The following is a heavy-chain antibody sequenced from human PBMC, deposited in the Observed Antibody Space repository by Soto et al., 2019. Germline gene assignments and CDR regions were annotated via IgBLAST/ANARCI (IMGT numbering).Heavy chain of an antibody. J-gene: IGHJ4*02. V-gene: IGHV3-9*01. CDR1: GFTFDDYA. CDR3: AKVGGYCSGGSCFDY. CDR2: ISWNSGSI. Sequence: TGGSLRLSCAASGFTFDDYAMHWVRQAPGKGLEWVSGISWNSGSIGYADSVKGRFTISRDNAKNSLYLQMNSLRAEDTALYYCAKVGGYCSGGSCFDYWGQGTLVTVSS. D-gene: IGHD2-15*01.